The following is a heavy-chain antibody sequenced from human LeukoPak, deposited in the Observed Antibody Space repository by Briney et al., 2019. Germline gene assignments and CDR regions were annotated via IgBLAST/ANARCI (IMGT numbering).Heavy chain of an antibody. CDR1: GGSISSYY. CDR3: ARTHPLYGDYSRAIDY. J-gene: IGHJ4*02. Sequence: KPSETLSLTCTVSGGSISSYYWSWIRQPPGKGLEWIGYIYYSGSTNYNPSLKSRVTISVDTSKNQFSLKLSSVTAADTAVYYCARTHPLYGDYSRAIDYWGQGTLVTVSS. V-gene: IGHV4-59*08. CDR2: IYYSGST. D-gene: IGHD4-17*01.